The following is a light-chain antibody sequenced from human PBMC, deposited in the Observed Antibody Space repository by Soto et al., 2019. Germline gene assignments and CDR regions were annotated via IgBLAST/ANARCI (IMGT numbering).Light chain of an antibody. CDR2: EVS. J-gene: IGLJ1*01. V-gene: IGLV2-14*01. Sequence: QSVLTQPASVSGSPGQSITISCTGTSSDVGDYDFVSWYQQHPGKAPKLMIYEVSNRPSGVSNRFSGSKSGNTASLTISGLQAEDGAEYYCSSYTSSSTLRVFGSGTKVTVL. CDR1: SSDVGDYDF. CDR3: SSYTSSSTLRV.